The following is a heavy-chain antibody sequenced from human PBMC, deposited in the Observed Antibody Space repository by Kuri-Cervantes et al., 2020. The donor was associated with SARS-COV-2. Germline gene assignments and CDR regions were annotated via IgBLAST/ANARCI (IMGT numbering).Heavy chain of an antibody. V-gene: IGHV1-69*06. J-gene: IGHJ6*02. CDR1: GGTFSSYA. CDR2: IIPIFGTA. CDR3: ARVKNGYNLVYYGMDV. Sequence: SVKVSCKASGGTFSSYAISWVRQAPGQGLEWMGGIIPIFGTANYAQKFQGRVTVTADKSTSTAYMELSSLRSEDTAVYYCARVKNGYNLVYYGMDVWGQGTTVTVSS. D-gene: IGHD5-24*01.